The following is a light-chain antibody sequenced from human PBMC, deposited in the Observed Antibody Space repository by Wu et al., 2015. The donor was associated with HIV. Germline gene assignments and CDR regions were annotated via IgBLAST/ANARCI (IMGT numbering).Light chain of an antibody. CDR3: QRYDSFRT. CDR2: AAS. J-gene: IGKJ1*01. V-gene: IGKV1-27*01. CDR1: QGISNF. Sequence: DIQMTQSPSSLSASVGDRVTITCRASQGISNFLAWYQQKPGKPPKVLIYAASTLQSGVPSRFSGSGSGTDFTLTISSLQPEDVATYYCQRYDSFRTFGQGTKVEI.